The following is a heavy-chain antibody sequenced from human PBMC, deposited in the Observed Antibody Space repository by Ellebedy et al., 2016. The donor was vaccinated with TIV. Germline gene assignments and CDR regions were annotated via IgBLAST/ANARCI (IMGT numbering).Heavy chain of an antibody. D-gene: IGHD3-10*01. CDR3: AKDITRYGSGSYFFRGYGMDV. Sequence: SLKISCAASGFTFDDYAMHWVRQAPGKGLEWVSVISWNSGSIGYADSVKGRFTISRDNAKNSLYLQMNSLRAEDTALYYCAKDITRYGSGSYFFRGYGMDVWGQGTTVTVSS. J-gene: IGHJ6*02. CDR2: ISWNSGSI. V-gene: IGHV3-9*01. CDR1: GFTFDDYA.